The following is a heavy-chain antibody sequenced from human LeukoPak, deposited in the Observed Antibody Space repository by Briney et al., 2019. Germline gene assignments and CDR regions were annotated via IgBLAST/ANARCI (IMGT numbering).Heavy chain of an antibody. CDR1: GFTFSSHA. Sequence: GSLRLSCAASGFTFSSHAMSWVRPAPGKGLEWVSAISGSGGRTYYADSVKGRFTISRDNSKNTLYLQMNSLRAEDTAVYYCAKLPGVRYCGGGMEACDIWGRRTMVSVS. CDR2: ISGSGGRT. D-gene: IGHD2-21*01. CDR3: AKLPGVRYCGGGMEACDI. J-gene: IGHJ3*02. V-gene: IGHV3-23*01.